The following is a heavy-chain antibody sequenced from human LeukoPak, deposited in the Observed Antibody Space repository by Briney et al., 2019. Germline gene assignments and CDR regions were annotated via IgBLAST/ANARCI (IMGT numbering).Heavy chain of an antibody. CDR3: VKDSEATFDY. Sequence: GGSLRLSCAASGFTFSRNGMHWVRQAPGKGLEWISYISSTGSSIYYADSVKGRFTISRDNAKNSLYLRMNSLRADDTAIYYCVKDSEATFDYWGHGTLVTVSS. V-gene: IGHV3-48*03. J-gene: IGHJ4*01. CDR1: GFTFSRNG. CDR2: ISSTGSSI.